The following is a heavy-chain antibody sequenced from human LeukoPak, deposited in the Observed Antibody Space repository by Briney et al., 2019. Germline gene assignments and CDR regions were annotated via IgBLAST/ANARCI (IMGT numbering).Heavy chain of an antibody. Sequence: ASVKVSCKASGYTFTSSDINWVRQATGQGLEWMGWMNPNSGNRDYAQKFQCRVTMTRNTSISTAYMELSSLRSEDTAVYYCARGQKDNGVSSSWYYFGMDVCGQGTTVTVSS. D-gene: IGHD6-13*01. CDR3: ARGQKDNGVSSSWYYFGMDV. CDR2: MNPNSGNR. J-gene: IGHJ6*02. V-gene: IGHV1-8*01. CDR1: GYTFTSSD.